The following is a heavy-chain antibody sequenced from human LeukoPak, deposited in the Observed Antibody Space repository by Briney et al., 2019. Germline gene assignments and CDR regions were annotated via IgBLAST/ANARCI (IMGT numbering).Heavy chain of an antibody. V-gene: IGHV1-2*06. J-gene: IGHJ4*02. Sequence: ASVKVSCKVSGYTLTELSMHWVRQAPGQGLEWMGRIDPKSGGTNHAQKFQGRVTMTRDTSISTAYMELSSLRSDDTAVYFCARETYNGRYYYFDYWGQGTLVTVSS. D-gene: IGHD1-26*01. CDR2: IDPKSGGT. CDR3: ARETYNGRYYYFDY. CDR1: GYTLTELS.